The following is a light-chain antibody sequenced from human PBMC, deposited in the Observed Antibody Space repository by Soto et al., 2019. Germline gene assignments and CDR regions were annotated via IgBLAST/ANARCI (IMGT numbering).Light chain of an antibody. V-gene: IGLV2-11*01. CDR3: CSDKAISTLV. Sequence: QSVLTQPRSVSGSPGQSVTISCTGTSSDVGLYDYVSWYQHHPGKAPKLIIYDVVKRPSGVPDRFSGSKSGNTASLTISGLQADDEAYYYCCSDKAISTLVFGGGTQLTVL. CDR2: DVV. CDR1: SSDVGLYDY. J-gene: IGLJ3*02.